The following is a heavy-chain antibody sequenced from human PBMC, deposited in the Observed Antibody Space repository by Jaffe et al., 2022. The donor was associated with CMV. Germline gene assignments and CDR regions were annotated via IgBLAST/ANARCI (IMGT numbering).Heavy chain of an antibody. CDR3: ARLPGSASFYFSGAFDI. CDR1: DDSIRSSSYY. J-gene: IGHJ3*02. Sequence: QLQLQESGPGLVKPSETLSLTCSVSDDSIRSSSYYWGWIRQSPRKGLEWIGNVYYSGSPNINPSLRSRVTTSVDTSKNQFSLRLNSVTAADTAVYYCARLPGSASFYFSGAFDIWGHGTMVIVSS. D-gene: IGHD3-22*01. V-gene: IGHV4-39*01. CDR2: VYYSGSP.